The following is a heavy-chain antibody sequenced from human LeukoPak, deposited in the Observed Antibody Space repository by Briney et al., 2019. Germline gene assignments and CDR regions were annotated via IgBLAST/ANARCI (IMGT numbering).Heavy chain of an antibody. D-gene: IGHD6-13*01. CDR3: ATNDLGSSSWYYFDY. J-gene: IGHJ4*02. CDR2: LDPEDGET. CDR1: GYTLTELS. Sequence: ASVKVSCKVSGYTLTELSMHWVRQAPGKGLEWMGGLDPEDGETIYAQKFQGRVTMTEDTSTDTAYMELSSLRSEDTAVYYCATNDLGSSSWYYFDYWGQGTLVTVSS. V-gene: IGHV1-24*01.